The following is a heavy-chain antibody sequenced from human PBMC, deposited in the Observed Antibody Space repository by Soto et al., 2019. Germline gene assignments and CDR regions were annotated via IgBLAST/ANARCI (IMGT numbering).Heavy chain of an antibody. Sequence: QVQLVQSGAEVKKPGSSVKVSCKASGGTFSSYTISWVRQAPGQGLEWMGRIIPILGIANYAQKFQGRVTLTADKSTSTAYMELSSLRSEDTAVYYCASVGSGSPGLLFNYGMDVWGQGTTVTVSS. CDR2: IIPILGIA. J-gene: IGHJ6*02. CDR1: GGTFSSYT. D-gene: IGHD1-26*01. CDR3: ASVGSGSPGLLFNYGMDV. V-gene: IGHV1-69*02.